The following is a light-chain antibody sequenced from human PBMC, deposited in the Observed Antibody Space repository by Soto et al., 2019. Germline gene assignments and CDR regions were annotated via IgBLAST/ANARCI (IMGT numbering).Light chain of an antibody. CDR1: QNMNNW. V-gene: IGKV1-5*03. Sequence: DIQMTQSPSTLSASVGDTVTITCRASQNMNNWLAWYQQKPGKAPTLLIYEASTLQAGAPSRFSGSVSGTGFTLTITNLQPDDSASYYCQQYDNFPWTFGQGTKVEI. J-gene: IGKJ1*01. CDR2: EAS. CDR3: QQYDNFPWT.